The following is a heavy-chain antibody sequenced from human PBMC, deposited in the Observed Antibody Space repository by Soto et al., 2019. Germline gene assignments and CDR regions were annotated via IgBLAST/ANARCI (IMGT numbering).Heavy chain of an antibody. V-gene: IGHV1-18*01. Sequence: QVQLVQSGAEVKKPGSSVKVSCKASGGTFSSYAISWVRQAPGQGLEWMGWISAYNGNTNYAQKLQGRVTMTTDTSTSTAYMELRSLRSDDTAVYYCARDPWIAAAGTAYFQHWGQGTLVTVSS. CDR3: ARDPWIAAAGTAYFQH. J-gene: IGHJ1*01. D-gene: IGHD6-13*01. CDR1: GGTFSSYA. CDR2: ISAYNGNT.